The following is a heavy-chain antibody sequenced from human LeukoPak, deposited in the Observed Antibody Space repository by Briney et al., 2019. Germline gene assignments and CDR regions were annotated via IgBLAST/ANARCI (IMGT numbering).Heavy chain of an antibody. CDR1: GITFRSYW. CDR3: ARAQWLVPYGMDV. D-gene: IGHD6-19*01. J-gene: IGHJ6*02. V-gene: IGHV3-7*01. Sequence: PGGSLRLSCAASGITFRSYWMSWARQAPGKGLEWVANINQDGSEKYYVDSVKGRFTISRDNAKNSLYLQMNSLRAEDTAVYYCARAQWLVPYGMDVWGQGTTVTVSS. CDR2: INQDGSEK.